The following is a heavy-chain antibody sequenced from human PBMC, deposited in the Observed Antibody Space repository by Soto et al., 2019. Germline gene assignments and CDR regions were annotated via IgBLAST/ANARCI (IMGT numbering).Heavy chain of an antibody. D-gene: IGHD6-25*01. Sequence: KLPETLSLTCTVSGGSITSSSHFWGWVRQPPGKGLEWIGTIYFTGNTYYTPSLKSRLTMSIDTSKNEFSLRLNSVTAADTAVYYCAGQTFTIAAASYGRSNWFDPWGPGTLVTVSS. V-gene: IGHV4-39*01. J-gene: IGHJ5*02. CDR2: IYFTGNT. CDR3: AGQTFTIAAASYGRSNWFDP. CDR1: GGSITSSSHF.